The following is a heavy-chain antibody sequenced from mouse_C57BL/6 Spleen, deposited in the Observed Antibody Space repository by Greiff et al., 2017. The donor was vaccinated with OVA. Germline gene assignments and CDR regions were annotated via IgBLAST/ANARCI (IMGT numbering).Heavy chain of an antibody. V-gene: IGHV1-9*01. CDR1: GCTFTGYW. CDR2: ILPGSGST. J-gene: IGHJ2*01. CDR3: ALYGNYNWDEDY. D-gene: IGHD2-1*01. Sequence: QVQLQQSGAELMKPGASVKLSCKATGCTFTGYWIEWVKQRPGHGLEWIGEILPGSGSTNYNEKFKGKATFTADTSSNTAYMQLSSLTTEDSAIYYCALYGNYNWDEDYWGQGTTLTVSS.